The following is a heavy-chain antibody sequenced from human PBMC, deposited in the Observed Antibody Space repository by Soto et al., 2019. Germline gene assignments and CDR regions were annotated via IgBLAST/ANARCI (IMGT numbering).Heavy chain of an antibody. J-gene: IGHJ4*02. CDR3: ASAADYYGSGSYLVDH. CDR1: GFTFSNYA. CDR2: IWYDGSNK. V-gene: IGHV3-33*01. Sequence: GGSLRLSCAVSGFTFSNYAMHWVRQAPGKGLEWVAVIWYDGSNKYYADSVKGRFTISRDNSKNTLYLQMNSLRVEDTAVYYCASAADYYGSGSYLVDHWGQGTLVTVSS. D-gene: IGHD3-10*01.